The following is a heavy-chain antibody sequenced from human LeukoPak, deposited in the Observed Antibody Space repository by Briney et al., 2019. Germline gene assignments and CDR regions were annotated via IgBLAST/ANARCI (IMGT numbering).Heavy chain of an antibody. Sequence: GASVKVSCKASGYTFTTYYIHWVRQAPGQGLEWVGIINPNGGSTNYAQKLQGRVTMTRDTSTSTVYMELSSLGSEDTAVYYCTRDKGGSHSDYWGQGTLVTVSS. D-gene: IGHD2-15*01. J-gene: IGHJ4*02. CDR1: GYTFTTYY. CDR2: INPNGGST. CDR3: TRDKGGSHSDY. V-gene: IGHV1-46*01.